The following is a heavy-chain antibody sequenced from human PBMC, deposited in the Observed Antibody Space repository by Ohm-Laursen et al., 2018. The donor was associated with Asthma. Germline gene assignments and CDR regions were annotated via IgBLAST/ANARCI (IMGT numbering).Heavy chain of an antibody. CDR2: ISTASSFI. CDR3: ARIGPEWELPGREYSLHH. CDR1: GFSFSTCT. Sequence: SLRLSCAASGFSFSTCTLNWVRQIPGKGLEWVASISTASSFIYYADSVRGRFTTSRDNARNSVYLQMNSLRAEDTALYYCARIGPEWELPGREYSLHHWGEGTLVTVSS. V-gene: IGHV3-21*01. D-gene: IGHD1-26*01. J-gene: IGHJ1*01.